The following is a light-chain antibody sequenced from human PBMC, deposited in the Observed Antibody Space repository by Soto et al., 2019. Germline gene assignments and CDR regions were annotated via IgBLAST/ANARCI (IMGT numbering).Light chain of an antibody. J-gene: IGKJ1*01. CDR2: GAS. CDR1: QSVSSSY. V-gene: IGKV3-20*01. Sequence: EVVLTQSPGTLSLSTGERAILSCRASQSVSSSYLAWYRQKPGQAPSLLIYGASSRATGIPDRFSGSGSGTDFTLTISRLEPEDFAVYYCQQYGSSPRTFGQGTKVDNK. CDR3: QQYGSSPRT.